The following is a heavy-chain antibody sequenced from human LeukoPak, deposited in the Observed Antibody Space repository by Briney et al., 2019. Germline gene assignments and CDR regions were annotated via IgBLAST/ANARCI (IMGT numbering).Heavy chain of an antibody. CDR3: ARDSNYDSSVGY. D-gene: IGHD3-22*01. Sequence: SETLSLTCTVSGGSISSYYWSWIRQPPGKGLEWIGNIYYSGSTNYNPSLKSRVTISVDTSKNQFSLKLSSVTAADTAVYYCARDSNYDSSVGYWGQGTLVTVSS. V-gene: IGHV4-59*12. CDR2: IYYSGST. J-gene: IGHJ4*02. CDR1: GGSISSYY.